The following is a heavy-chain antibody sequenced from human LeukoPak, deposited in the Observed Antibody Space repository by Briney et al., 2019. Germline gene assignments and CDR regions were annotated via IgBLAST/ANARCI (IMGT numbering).Heavy chain of an antibody. V-gene: IGHV3-23*01. CDR3: ARGPSGYHNT. J-gene: IGHJ4*02. CDR2: ISGSGGST. CDR1: GFTFSSYG. Sequence: GGSLRLSCAASGFTFSSYGMSWVRQAPGKGLEWVSVISGSGGSTYYADSVKGRFTISRDNSKNTLYLQMNSLRAEDTAVYYCARGPSGYHNTGGQGTLVTVSS. D-gene: IGHD5-12*01.